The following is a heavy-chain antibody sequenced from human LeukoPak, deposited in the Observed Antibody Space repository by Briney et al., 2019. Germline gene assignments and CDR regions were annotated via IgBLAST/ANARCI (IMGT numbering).Heavy chain of an antibody. CDR3: GKVMGVPAAIYTVFDY. CDR2: IYHSGST. J-gene: IGHJ4*02. CDR1: GYSISSGYY. Sequence: KPSETLSLTCTVSGYSISSGYYWGWIRQPPGKGLEWIGSIYHSGSTYYNPSLKSRVTISVDTSKNQFSLKLSSVTAAYPAVYYCGKVMGVPAAIYTVFDYWGQGTLVTVSS. V-gene: IGHV4-38-2*02. D-gene: IGHD2-2*02.